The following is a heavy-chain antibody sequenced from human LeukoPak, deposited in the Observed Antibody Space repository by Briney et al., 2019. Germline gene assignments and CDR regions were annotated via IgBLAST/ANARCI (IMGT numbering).Heavy chain of an antibody. J-gene: IGHJ3*02. D-gene: IGHD3-3*01. CDR1: GFTFSSYA. CDR3: AREGVLRFLEWGAFDI. CDR2: ISYDGSNK. Sequence: PGRSLRLSCAASGFTFSSYAMHWVRQAPGKGLEWVAVISYDGSNKYSADSVKGRFTISRDNSKNTLYLQMNSLRAEDTAVYYCAREGVLRFLEWGAFDIWGQGTMVTVSS. V-gene: IGHV3-30-3*01.